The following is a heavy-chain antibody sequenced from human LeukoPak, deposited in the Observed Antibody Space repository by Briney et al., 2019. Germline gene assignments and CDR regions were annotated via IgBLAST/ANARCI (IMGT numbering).Heavy chain of an antibody. Sequence: SETLSLTYTVSGGSISSSSYYWGWIRQPPGKGLEWIGSIYYSGSTYYNPSLKSRVTISVDTSKNQFSLKLSSVTAADTAVYYCARLVNYYDSSGYYEGFDYWGQGTLVTVSS. CDR2: IYYSGST. V-gene: IGHV4-39*01. D-gene: IGHD3-22*01. J-gene: IGHJ4*02. CDR3: ARLVNYYDSSGYYEGFDY. CDR1: GGSISSSSYY.